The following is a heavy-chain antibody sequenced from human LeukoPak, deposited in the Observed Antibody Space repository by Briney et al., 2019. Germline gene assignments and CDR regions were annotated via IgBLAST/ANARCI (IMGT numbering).Heavy chain of an antibody. CDR3: AREDRSWYYDFWSGPRDFDY. V-gene: IGHV3-43*02. CDR1: GFTFDDYA. D-gene: IGHD3-3*01. Sequence: PGGSLRLSCAASGFTFDDYAMHWVRHAPGKGLEWVSLISGDGGSTYYADSVKGRFTISRDNAKNSLYLQMNSLRAEDTAVYYCAREDRSWYYDFWSGPRDFDYWGQGTLVTVSS. J-gene: IGHJ4*02. CDR2: ISGDGGST.